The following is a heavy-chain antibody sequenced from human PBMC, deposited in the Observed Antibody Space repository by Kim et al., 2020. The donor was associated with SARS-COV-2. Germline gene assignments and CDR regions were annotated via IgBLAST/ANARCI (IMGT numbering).Heavy chain of an antibody. J-gene: IGHJ1*01. D-gene: IGHD5-18*01. V-gene: IGHV3-23*01. CDR2: IRVSGDST. CDR1: GFTFSSFA. Sequence: GGSLRLSCAASGFTFSSFAMSWVRQAPGKGLEWVSIIRVSGDSTDYADSVRGRFTISRDNYKNTLYLQMNSLRGEDTATYYCAKGGGPRYGYVPHWGQG. CDR3: AKGGGPRYGYVPH.